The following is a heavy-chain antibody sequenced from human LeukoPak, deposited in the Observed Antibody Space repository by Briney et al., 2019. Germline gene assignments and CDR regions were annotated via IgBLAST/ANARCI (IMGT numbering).Heavy chain of an antibody. D-gene: IGHD6-13*01. CDR2: ISWNSGSI. V-gene: IGHV3-9*01. CDR3: AKDMPRDSSSWYGAFDI. Sequence: GGSLRLSCAASGFTFDDYAMHWVRQAPGKGLEWVSGISWNSGSIGYADSVKGRFTISRDNAKNSLYLQVNSLRAEDTALYYCAKDMPRDSSSWYGAFDIWGQGTMVTVSS. CDR1: GFTFDDYA. J-gene: IGHJ3*02.